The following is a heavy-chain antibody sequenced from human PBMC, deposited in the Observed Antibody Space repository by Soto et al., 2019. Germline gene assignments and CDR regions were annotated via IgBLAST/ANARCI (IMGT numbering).Heavy chain of an antibody. D-gene: IGHD3-16*01. CDR3: ARAVTRRGTYHYYGMDV. Sequence: SQTLSLTCAISGDSVSSNSAAWNWIRQSPSRGLEWLGRTYYRSKWYNDYAVSVKSRITINPDTSKNQFSLQLNSVTPEDTSVYYCARAVTRRGTYHYYGMDVWGQGTTVTVSS. J-gene: IGHJ6*02. CDR2: TYYRSKWYN. CDR1: GDSVSSNSAA. V-gene: IGHV6-1*01.